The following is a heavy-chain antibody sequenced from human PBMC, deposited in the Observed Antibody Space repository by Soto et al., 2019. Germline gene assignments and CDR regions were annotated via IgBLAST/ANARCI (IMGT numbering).Heavy chain of an antibody. CDR1: GFTFSSYS. D-gene: IGHD6-13*01. Sequence: PGGSLRLSCAASGFTFSSYSMNWVRQAPGKGLEWVSSISSSSSYIYYADSVKGRFTISRDNAKNSLYLQMNSLRAEDTAVYYCARWGPLRDAGIAAAGTSTYYYYGMDVWGQGTTVTVSS. V-gene: IGHV3-21*01. J-gene: IGHJ6*02. CDR2: ISSSSSYI. CDR3: ARWGPLRDAGIAAAGTSTYYYYGMDV.